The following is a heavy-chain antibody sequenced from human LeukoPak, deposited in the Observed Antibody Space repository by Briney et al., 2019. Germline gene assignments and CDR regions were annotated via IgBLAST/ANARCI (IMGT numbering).Heavy chain of an antibody. CDR1: GYTFTGYY. V-gene: IGHV1-2*02. D-gene: IGHD5-12*01. CDR3: ARGRPTTYYMDV. CDR2: INPNSGGT. Sequence: ASVKVSCKASGYTFTGYYMHWVRQAPGQGLEWMGWINPNSGGTNYAQKFQGRVTMTRDASISTAYMELSRLRSDDTAVYYCARGRPTTYYMDVWGKGTTVTVSS. J-gene: IGHJ6*03.